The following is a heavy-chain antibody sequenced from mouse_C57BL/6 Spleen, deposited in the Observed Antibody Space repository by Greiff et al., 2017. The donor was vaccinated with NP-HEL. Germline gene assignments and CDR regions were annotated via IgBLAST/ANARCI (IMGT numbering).Heavy chain of an antibody. CDR2: ISSGGDYI. V-gene: IGHV5-9-1*02. J-gene: IGHJ3*01. D-gene: IGHD1-1*01. Sequence: DVMLVESGEGLVKPGGSLKLSCAASGFTFSSYAMSWVRQTPEKRLEWVAYISSGGDYIYYADTVKGRFTISRDNARNTLYLQMSSQKSEDTAMYYCTRENDGSSLAWFAYWGQGTLVTVSA. CDR3: TRENDGSSLAWFAY. CDR1: GFTFSSYA.